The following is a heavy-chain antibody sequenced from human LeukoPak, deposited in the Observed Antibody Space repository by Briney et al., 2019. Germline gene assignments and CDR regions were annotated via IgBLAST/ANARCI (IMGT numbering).Heavy chain of an antibody. Sequence: SETLSLTCSVSGGSISSSSYYWGWIRQPPGKGLEWIGNMYYSGSTYYNPSLKNRVTIFVDTSKKQFSLKLSSVTAADTAVYYCARAGGYGLIDYWGQGTMVTVSS. CDR3: ARAGGYGLIDY. CDR1: GGSISSSSYY. D-gene: IGHD5-12*01. J-gene: IGHJ4*02. CDR2: MYYSGST. V-gene: IGHV4-39*07.